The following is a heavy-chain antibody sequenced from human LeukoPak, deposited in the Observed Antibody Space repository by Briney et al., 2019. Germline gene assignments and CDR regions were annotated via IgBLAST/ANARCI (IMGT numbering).Heavy chain of an antibody. CDR2: IWYDGSNK. D-gene: IGHD6-6*01. Sequence: GRSLRLSCAASGFTFSSYGMHWVRQAPGKGLEWVAVIWYDGSNKYYADSVKGRFTISRDNAKNSLYLQMNSLRAEDTAIYYCSGQYSSSSVVDYWGQGTLVTVSS. J-gene: IGHJ4*02. CDR1: GFTFSSYG. CDR3: SGQYSSSSVVDY. V-gene: IGHV3-33*03.